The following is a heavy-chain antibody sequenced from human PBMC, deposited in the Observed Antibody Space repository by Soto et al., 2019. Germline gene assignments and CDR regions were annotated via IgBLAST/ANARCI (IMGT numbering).Heavy chain of an antibody. CDR2: IKSKTDGGTT. CDR3: TTDLSGYDIQEGGMDV. V-gene: IGHV3-15*01. J-gene: IGHJ6*02. D-gene: IGHD3-9*01. Sequence: GGSLRLSCAASGFTFSNAWMSWVRQAPGKGLEWVGRIKSKTDGGTTDYAAPVKGRFTISRDDSKNTLYLQMNSLKTEDTAVYYCTTDLSGYDIQEGGMDVWGQGTTVTVSS. CDR1: GFTFSNAW.